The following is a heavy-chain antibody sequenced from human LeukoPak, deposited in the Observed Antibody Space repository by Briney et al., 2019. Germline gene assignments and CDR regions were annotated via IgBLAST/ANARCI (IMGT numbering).Heavy chain of an antibody. V-gene: IGHV4-39*07. Sequence: SETLSLTCTVSGGSISSSSYYWGWIRQPPGKGLEWIGSIYYSGSTYYNPSLKSRVTISVDRSKNQFSLKLSSVTAADTAVYYCARDLTYYGMDVWGQGTTVTVSS. J-gene: IGHJ6*02. CDR1: GGSISSSSYY. CDR2: IYYSGST. CDR3: ARDLTYYGMDV.